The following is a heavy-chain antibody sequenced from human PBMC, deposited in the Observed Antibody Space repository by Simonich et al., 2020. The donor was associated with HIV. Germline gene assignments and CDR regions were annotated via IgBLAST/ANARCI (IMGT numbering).Heavy chain of an antibody. CDR1: GFTSSSYA. CDR3: ASGGSISSVWADDY. Sequence: QVQLVESGGGVVQPGRSLRLSCAASGFTSSSYAMHWVRQAPGKGLERVAVISYDGSNQYYADSMKGRFTISRDNSKNTLYLQMNSLRAEDTAVYYCASGGSISSVWADDYWGQGTLVTVSS. V-gene: IGHV3-30*07. D-gene: IGHD3-16*01. CDR2: ISYDGSNQ. J-gene: IGHJ4*02.